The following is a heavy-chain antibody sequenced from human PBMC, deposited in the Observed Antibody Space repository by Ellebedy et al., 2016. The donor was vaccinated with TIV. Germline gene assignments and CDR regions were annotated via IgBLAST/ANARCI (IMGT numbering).Heavy chain of an antibody. CDR3: VRAGWNYDSSGYYYFDY. CDR1: GFTFSSNW. D-gene: IGHD3-22*01. Sequence: PGGSLRLSCVASGFTFSSNWMGWVRQAPGKGLEWVANIKQDGSQKNYVDSVKGRFTISRDNAKNSLYLQMNSLRAEDSAVYYCVRAGWNYDSSGYYYFDYWGQGTLVTVSS. V-gene: IGHV3-7*03. CDR2: IKQDGSQK. J-gene: IGHJ4*02.